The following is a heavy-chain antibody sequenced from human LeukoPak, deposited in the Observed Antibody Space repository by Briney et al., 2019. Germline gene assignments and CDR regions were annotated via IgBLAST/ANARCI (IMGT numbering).Heavy chain of an antibody. J-gene: IGHJ4*02. V-gene: IGHV3-11*04. CDR2: ISSSGSTI. D-gene: IGHD2-15*01. CDR3: ARDRPTCSGGSCYSSIFDY. Sequence: KAGGSLRLSCAASGFTFSDYYMSWIRQAPGKGLEWVSYISSSGSTIYYADSVKGRFTISRDNAKNSLYLQMNSLRAEDTAVYYCARDRPTCSGGSCYSSIFDYWGQGTLVTVSS. CDR1: GFTFSDYY.